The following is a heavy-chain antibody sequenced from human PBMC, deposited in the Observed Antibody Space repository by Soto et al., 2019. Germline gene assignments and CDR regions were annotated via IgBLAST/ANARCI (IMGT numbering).Heavy chain of an antibody. V-gene: IGHV1-69*12. Sequence: QVQLVQSGAEVKKPGSSVKVSCKASGGTFSSYAISWVRQAPGQGLEWMGGIIPIFGTANYAQKFQGRVTITADESTSPAYMELSSLRSEETAVYYCAIPGGLSSSQAPAHDYWGQGTLVTVSS. CDR1: GGTFSSYA. D-gene: IGHD6-13*01. CDR2: IIPIFGTA. CDR3: AIPGGLSSSQAPAHDY. J-gene: IGHJ4*02.